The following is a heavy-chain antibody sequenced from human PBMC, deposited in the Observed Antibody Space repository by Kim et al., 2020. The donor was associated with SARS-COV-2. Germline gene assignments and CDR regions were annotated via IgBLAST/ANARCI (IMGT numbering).Heavy chain of an antibody. V-gene: IGHV3-23*01. CDR2: ISGSGGST. CDR3: ANRVLRYFDWSIAH. Sequence: GGSLRLSCAASGFTFSSYAMSWVRQAPGKGLEWVSAISGSGGSTYYADSVKGRFTISRDNSKNTLYLQMNSLRAEDTAVYYCANRVLRYFDWSIAHWGQGTLVTVSS. CDR1: GFTFSSYA. D-gene: IGHD3-9*01. J-gene: IGHJ5*02.